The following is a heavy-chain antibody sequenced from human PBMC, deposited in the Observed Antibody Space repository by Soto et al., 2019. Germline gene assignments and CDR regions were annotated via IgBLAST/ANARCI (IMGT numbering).Heavy chain of an antibody. V-gene: IGHV3-11*06. CDR3: ARDVQQLASY. Sequence: GGSLRLSCAASGFTFSDYYMSWIRQAPGKGLEWVSYISGTSTYINYADSVKGRFTISRDNAKNSLYLQMNSLRAEDTAVYYCARDVQQLASYWGRGTLVTVSS. CDR1: GFTFSDYY. J-gene: IGHJ4*02. CDR2: ISGTSTYI. D-gene: IGHD6-13*01.